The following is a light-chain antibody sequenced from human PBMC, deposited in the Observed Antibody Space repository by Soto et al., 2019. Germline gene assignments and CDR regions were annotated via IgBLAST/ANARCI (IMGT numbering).Light chain of an antibody. CDR3: GTWDSSLSAVV. CDR2: DNN. J-gene: IGLJ2*01. Sequence: QSVLTQPPSVSAAPGQKVTISCSGSSFNIGTYYVSWYQHVPGTAPKLLIYDNNERPSGIPDRFSGSKSGTSATLGITGLQTEDEADYHCGTWDSSLSAVVFGGGTKLTVL. V-gene: IGLV1-51*01. CDR1: SFNIGTYY.